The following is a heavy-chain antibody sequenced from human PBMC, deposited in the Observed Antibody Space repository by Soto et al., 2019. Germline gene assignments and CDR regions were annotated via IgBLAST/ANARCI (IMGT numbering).Heavy chain of an antibody. CDR3: ARGFSYGL. J-gene: IGHJ4*02. V-gene: IGHV4-34*01. CDR2: INNSGSI. Sequence: PSETLSLTCAVYGGSFSDYYWSWVRQPPGKGLEWIGEINNSGSINYNPSLKSRVTISIGTSKSQFSLKLTSVTAADTAVYYCARGFSYGLWGQGTLVTVSS. D-gene: IGHD3-16*01. CDR1: GGSFSDYY.